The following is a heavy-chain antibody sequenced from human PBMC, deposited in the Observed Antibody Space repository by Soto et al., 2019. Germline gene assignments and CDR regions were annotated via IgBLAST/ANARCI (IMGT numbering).Heavy chain of an antibody. D-gene: IGHD1-1*01. CDR1: GYNFAVYW. V-gene: IGHV5-51*01. CDR3: ARGWKVAGDAFDI. Sequence: GESLKISCKGSGYNFAVYWIGWVRQMPGKGLEWMGMIYPGDSDTRYSPSFQGQVTISVDKSISTAYLQWSSLKASDTAMYYCARGWKVAGDAFDIWGQGTMVTVSS. CDR2: IYPGDSDT. J-gene: IGHJ3*02.